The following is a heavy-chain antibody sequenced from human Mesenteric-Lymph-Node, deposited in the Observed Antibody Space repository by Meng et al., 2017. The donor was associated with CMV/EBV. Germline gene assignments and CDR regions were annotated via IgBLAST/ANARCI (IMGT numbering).Heavy chain of an antibody. CDR3: ARVGVNWGKRGWFDP. Sequence: GESLKISCAASGFTFNNFALHWVRQAPGKGLEWLAVIGSDRNKKFYADSVKGRFTISRDESTNTIFLQMNSLRIDDTAVYYCARVGVNWGKRGWFDPWGQGTLVTVSS. CDR1: GFTFNNFA. J-gene: IGHJ5*02. V-gene: IGHV3-30-3*01. D-gene: IGHD7-27*01. CDR2: IGSDRNKK.